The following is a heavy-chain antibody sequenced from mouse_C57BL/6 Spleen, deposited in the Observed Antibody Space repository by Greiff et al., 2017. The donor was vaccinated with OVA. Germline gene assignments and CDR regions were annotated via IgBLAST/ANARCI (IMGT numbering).Heavy chain of an antibody. Sequence: EVQLVESGGGLVQPKGSLKLSCAASGFTFNTYAMHWVRQAPGKGLEWVARIRSTSSNYATYYADSVKDRFTISRDDSQSMLYLQMNNLRTEDTAMYDGVRDAGDGDTWFAYWGQGTLVTVSA. V-gene: IGHV10-3*01. CDR1: GFTFNTYA. CDR2: IRSTSSNYAT. D-gene: IGHD2-3*01. CDR3: VRDAGDGDTWFAY. J-gene: IGHJ3*01.